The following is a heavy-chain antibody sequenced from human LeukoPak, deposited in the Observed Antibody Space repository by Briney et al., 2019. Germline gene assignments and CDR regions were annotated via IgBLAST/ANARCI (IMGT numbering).Heavy chain of an antibody. D-gene: IGHD5-12*01. Sequence: ASVKVSCKASGYTFTGYYMHWVRQAPGQGLAWMGWINPNSGGTNYAQKFQGRVTMTRDTSISTAYMELSRLRSDDTAVYYCARVDAIVATTPDYWGQGTLVTVSS. CDR3: ARVDAIVATTPDY. CDR2: INPNSGGT. J-gene: IGHJ4*02. V-gene: IGHV1-2*02. CDR1: GYTFTGYY.